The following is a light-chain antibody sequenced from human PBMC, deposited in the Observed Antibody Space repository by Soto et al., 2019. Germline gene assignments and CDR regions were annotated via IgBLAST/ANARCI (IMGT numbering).Light chain of an antibody. CDR3: CSYAGSYTLV. V-gene: IGLV2-11*01. J-gene: IGLJ2*01. Sequence: QSVLTQPASVSGSPGQSITISCTGTSSDVGGENYVSWYQQHPDKAPKLMIYDVSKRPSGVPDRFSGSKSGNTASLTISGLQDEDEAEYYCCSYAGSYTLVFGGGTQLTVL. CDR1: SSDVGGENY. CDR2: DVS.